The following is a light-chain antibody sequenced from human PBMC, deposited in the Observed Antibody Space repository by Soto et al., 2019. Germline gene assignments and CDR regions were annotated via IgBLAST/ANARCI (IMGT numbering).Light chain of an antibody. CDR2: RVF. CDR3: QDFAYPQWT. Sequence: VLTQSPDTLSLSPGERATLSCRASQSASSQYLSWYQQRPGQPPRLLIYRVFIRASGIPDRFTGSGSGSDFTLTISRPEPEDFAVYYCQDFAYPQWTFGQGTKVEI. V-gene: IGKV3-20*01. CDR1: QSASSQY. J-gene: IGKJ1*01.